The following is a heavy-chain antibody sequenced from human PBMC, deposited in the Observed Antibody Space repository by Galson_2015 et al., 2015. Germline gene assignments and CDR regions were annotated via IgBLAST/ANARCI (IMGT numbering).Heavy chain of an antibody. CDR2: ISAYNGNT. D-gene: IGHD3-22*01. CDR3: ARGVTAQTPMIVVVTEDY. CDR1: GYTFTSYG. Sequence: SVKVSCKASGYTFTSYGISWVRQAPGQGLEWMGWISAYNGNTNYAQKLQGRVTMTTDTSTSTAYMELRSLRSDDTAVYYCARGVTAQTPMIVVVTEDYWGQGTLVTVSS. V-gene: IGHV1-18*01. J-gene: IGHJ4*02.